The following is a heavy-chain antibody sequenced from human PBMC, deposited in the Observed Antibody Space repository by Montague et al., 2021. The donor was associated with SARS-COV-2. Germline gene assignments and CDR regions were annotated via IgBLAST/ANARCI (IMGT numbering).Heavy chain of an antibody. D-gene: IGHD2-2*01. Sequence: SETLSLTCTVSGDSISKHYWGWIRQSPGKGLEWIGYVYYTGTTNYNPSLKSRVTMSLDTSKNQFSLDLRSVTAADTAVYYCARTYCITPSCQALDSDYWGQGTLVAVSS. CDR1: GDSISKHY. CDR3: ARTYCITPSCQALDSDY. V-gene: IGHV4-59*08. J-gene: IGHJ4*02. CDR2: VYYTGTT.